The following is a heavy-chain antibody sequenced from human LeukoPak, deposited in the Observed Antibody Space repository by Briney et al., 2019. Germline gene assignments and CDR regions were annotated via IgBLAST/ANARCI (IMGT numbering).Heavy chain of an antibody. CDR3: AKYAYNWNAPDGFDM. V-gene: IGHV3-30*18. CDR2: ISSDGSRK. J-gene: IGHJ3*02. Sequence: GGSLRLSCRASRFSFSDYDMHWVRQAPGKGLEWVAVISSDGSRKHYGDSVKGRFAISRDNSESTLFLQMNSLRTDDTSVYFCAKYAYNWNAPDGFDMWGQGTMVIVSS. CDR1: RFSFSDYD. D-gene: IGHD1-1*01.